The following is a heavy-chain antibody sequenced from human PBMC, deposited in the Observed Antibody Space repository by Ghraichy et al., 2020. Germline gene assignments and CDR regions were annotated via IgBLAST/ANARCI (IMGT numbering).Heavy chain of an antibody. CDR2: IDYSGRT. D-gene: IGHD3-3*01. V-gene: IGHV4-31*03. CDR3: ARGEYYDFWIGYYILDS. J-gene: IGHJ4*02. CDR1: GGSVSGGGFY. Sequence: SETLSLTCSVSGGSVSGGGFYWNWVRQHPVKGLEWIGYIDYSGRTDYNPSLMSRLTLSVDTSKNQFSLRLSSVTAADTAGYFLARGEYYDFWIGYYILDSWGQGTLVTVSA.